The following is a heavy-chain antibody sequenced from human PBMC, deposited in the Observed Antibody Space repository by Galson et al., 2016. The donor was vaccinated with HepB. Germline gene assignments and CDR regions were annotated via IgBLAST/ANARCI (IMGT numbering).Heavy chain of an antibody. CDR2: IYYSGTT. V-gene: IGHV4-59*08. D-gene: IGHD5-18*01. CDR3: ARSGGYLYGYEWSFDY. Sequence: SETLSLTCTVSGASISSSYWSWIRQPPGKGLEWIGYIYYSGTTNYNPSLKSRVTISVDTSKNQFSLKLRSVTAADTAVYYCARSGGYLYGYEWSFDYWGQGTLVTVSS. CDR1: GASISSSY. J-gene: IGHJ4*02.